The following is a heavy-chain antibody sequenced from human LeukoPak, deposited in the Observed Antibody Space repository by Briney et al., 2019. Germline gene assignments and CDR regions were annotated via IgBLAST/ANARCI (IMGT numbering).Heavy chain of an antibody. J-gene: IGHJ4*02. CDR1: GFTFSSYW. CDR2: INSDGSST. CDR3: VRDPDALDY. Sequence: GGSLRLSCAASGFTFSSYWVHWVRQAPGKGLVWVSPINSDGSSTSYADSVKGRFTISRDNAKNSVYLQMNSLRDEDTAVYYCVRDPDALDYWGQGTLVTVSS. V-gene: IGHV3-74*01.